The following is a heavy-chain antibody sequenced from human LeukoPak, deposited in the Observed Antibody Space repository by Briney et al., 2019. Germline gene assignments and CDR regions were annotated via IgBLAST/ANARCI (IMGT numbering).Heavy chain of an antibody. D-gene: IGHD3-16*01. CDR3: AKDGLNDYVWGSSPAGTHFDY. Sequence: ASVKVSCKVSGYTLTELSMHWVRQAPGKGLEWMGGFDPEDGETIYAQKFQGRVTMTEDTSTDTAYMELNSLRAEDTAVYCCAKDGLNDYVWGSSPAGTHFDYWGQGTLVTVSS. CDR1: GYTLTELS. J-gene: IGHJ4*02. CDR2: FDPEDGET. V-gene: IGHV1-24*01.